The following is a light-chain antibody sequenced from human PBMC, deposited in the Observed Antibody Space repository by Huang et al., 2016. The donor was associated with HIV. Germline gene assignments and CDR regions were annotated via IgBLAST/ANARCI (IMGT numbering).Light chain of an antibody. CDR1: QSVGSN. Sequence: EVVMTQSPATLSVSPGERATLSCRASQSVGSNLAWYQQRPGQAPRLLIYGASRRATGGPVRFSCMGSGTDFTLTISSLQSEDFAIYYCQRYNDWLSLTFGGGTRVEIK. V-gene: IGKV3-15*01. J-gene: IGKJ4*01. CDR3: QRYNDWLSLT. CDR2: GAS.